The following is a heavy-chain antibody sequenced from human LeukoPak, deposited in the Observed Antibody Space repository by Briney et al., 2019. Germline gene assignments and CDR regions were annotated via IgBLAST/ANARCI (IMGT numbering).Heavy chain of an antibody. CDR3: ARDPPSLRYLEAFDI. CDR2: ISSSGSTI. J-gene: IGHJ3*02. V-gene: IGHV3-11*01. Sequence: PGGSLRLSCAASGFTFSDYYMSWIRQAPGKGLEWVSYISSSGSTIYYADSVKGRFTISRDNAKNSLYLQMNSLRAEDTAVYYCARDPPSLRYLEAFDIWGQGTMVTVSS. D-gene: IGHD3-3*01. CDR1: GFTFSDYY.